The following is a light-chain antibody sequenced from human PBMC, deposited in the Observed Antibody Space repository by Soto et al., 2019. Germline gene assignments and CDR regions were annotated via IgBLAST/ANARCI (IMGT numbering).Light chain of an antibody. J-gene: IGLJ1*01. Sequence: QSVLTQPPSASGSPGQSVTISCTGTTSDIGAYNYVSWYQQRPGKAPKLIIYEVTRRPSGVPDRISGSKYDTTASLTVSGLQAEDEADYYCSSFAGTNSFVFGTGTKVTVL. V-gene: IGLV2-8*01. CDR2: EVT. CDR1: TSDIGAYNY. CDR3: SSFAGTNSFV.